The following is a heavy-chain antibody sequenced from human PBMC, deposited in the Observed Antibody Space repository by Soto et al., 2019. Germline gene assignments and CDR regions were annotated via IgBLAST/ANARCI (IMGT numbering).Heavy chain of an antibody. CDR1: GFSLANYP. J-gene: IGHJ4*02. CDR2: SSPRGDTI. V-gene: IGHV3-48*02. CDR3: AKGPHTNVGWPYYFES. Sequence: VQLVESGGGLVQPGGSLRLSCVASGFSLANYPMNWVRQTPGKGLEWISYSSPRGDTIYYADSVEGRFTISRDNGRNSLSLHMSSLRDEDSALYYCAKGPHTNVGWPYYFESWGQGVPVTVSS. D-gene: IGHD6-19*01.